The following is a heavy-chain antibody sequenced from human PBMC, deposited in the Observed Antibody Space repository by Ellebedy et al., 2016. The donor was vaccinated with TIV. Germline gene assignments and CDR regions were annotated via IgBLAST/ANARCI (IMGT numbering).Heavy chain of an antibody. CDR1: GGSISSGDYY. Sequence: SETLSLXXTVSGGSISSGDYYWSWIRQPPGKGLEWIGYIYYSGSTYYNPSLKSRVTISVDTSKNQFSLKLSSVTAADTAVYYCARDGYGSGSYYNFNWFDPWGQGTLVTVSS. D-gene: IGHD3-10*01. J-gene: IGHJ5*02. CDR3: ARDGYGSGSYYNFNWFDP. V-gene: IGHV4-30-4*01. CDR2: IYYSGST.